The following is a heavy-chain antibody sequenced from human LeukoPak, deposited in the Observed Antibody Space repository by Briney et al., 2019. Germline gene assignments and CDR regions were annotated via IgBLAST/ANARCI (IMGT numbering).Heavy chain of an antibody. J-gene: IGHJ6*02. CDR1: GFTFSSFA. D-gene: IGHD2-21*02. CDR2: ISYDGSNK. CDR3: ARGPVTAGGMDV. Sequence: QSGGSLRLSCAASGFTFSSFATNWVRQAPGKGLEWVAAISYDGSNKYYADSVKGRFTISRDNSKNTLYLQMNSLRAEDTAVYYCARGPVTAGGMDVWGQGTTVTVSS. V-gene: IGHV3-30-3*01.